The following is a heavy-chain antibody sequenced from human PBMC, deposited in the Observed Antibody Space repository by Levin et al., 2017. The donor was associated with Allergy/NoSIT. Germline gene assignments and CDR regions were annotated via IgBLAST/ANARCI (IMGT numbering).Heavy chain of an antibody. CDR1: GGSINNYY. Sequence: SETLSLTCTVSGGSINNYYWSWIRQPPGKGLEWIGYVYHSGSTNYNPSLKSRFPISIDTSKNQFSLKLSSVTAADTAVYYCAYGYNWLDPWGQGTLVTVSS. D-gene: IGHD5-18*01. CDR3: AYGYNWLDP. J-gene: IGHJ5*02. V-gene: IGHV4-59*01. CDR2: VYHSGST.